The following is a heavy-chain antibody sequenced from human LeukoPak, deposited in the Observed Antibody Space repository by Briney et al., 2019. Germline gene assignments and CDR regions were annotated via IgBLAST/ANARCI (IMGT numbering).Heavy chain of an antibody. Sequence: GGSLRLSCEASGFTLSSYSMNWVRQPPGKGLEWVSYISSSSGTTYYADSVKGRFTISRDNAKNSLYLQMNSLRAEDTAVYYCATHAAQYSTFDYWGQGTLVTVSS. CDR2: ISSSSGTT. V-gene: IGHV3-48*01. J-gene: IGHJ4*02. CDR1: GFTLSSYS. D-gene: IGHD2/OR15-2a*01. CDR3: ATHAAQYSTFDY.